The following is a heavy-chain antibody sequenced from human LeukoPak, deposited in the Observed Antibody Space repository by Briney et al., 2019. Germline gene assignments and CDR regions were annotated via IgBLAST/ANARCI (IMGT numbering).Heavy chain of an antibody. Sequence: ASVKVSCKASGCTFTGYYMHWVRQAPGQGLEWMGWINPNSGGTNYAQKFQGRVTMTRDTSISTAYMELSRLRSDDTAVYYCARASLVADYGMDVWGQGTTVTVSS. D-gene: IGHD2-21*01. CDR1: GCTFTGYY. CDR3: ARASLVADYGMDV. CDR2: INPNSGGT. J-gene: IGHJ6*02. V-gene: IGHV1-2*02.